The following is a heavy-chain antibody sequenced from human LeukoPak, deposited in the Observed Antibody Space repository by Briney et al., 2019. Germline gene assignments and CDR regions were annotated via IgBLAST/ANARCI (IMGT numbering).Heavy chain of an antibody. CDR3: ARQRRNGGIAASNDAFDI. Sequence: GESLKISCKGSGYSFTSYWIGWVRQMPGKGLEWMGIIYPSDSDTRYSPSFRGQVTISADKSISTAYLQWSSLKASDTAMYYCARQRRNGGIAASNDAFDIWGQGTMVTVSS. J-gene: IGHJ3*02. CDR2: IYPSDSDT. CDR1: GYSFTSYW. V-gene: IGHV5-51*01. D-gene: IGHD6-13*01.